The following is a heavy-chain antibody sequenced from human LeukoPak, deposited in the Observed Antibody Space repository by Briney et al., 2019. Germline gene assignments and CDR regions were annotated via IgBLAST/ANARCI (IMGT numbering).Heavy chain of an antibody. CDR3: ARGSGFHYDYVWVSYRSNWFDP. Sequence: SETLSLTCTVSGGSISRSRYYWGGIRKPPGRGLEWIGSIYYSGSTYYHPSLKSRVTISVDTSKNQFSLKLSSVTAADTAVYYCARGSGFHYDYVWVSYRSNWFDPWGQGTLVTVSS. CDR2: IYYSGST. V-gene: IGHV4-39*07. D-gene: IGHD3-16*02. J-gene: IGHJ5*02. CDR1: GGSISRSRYY.